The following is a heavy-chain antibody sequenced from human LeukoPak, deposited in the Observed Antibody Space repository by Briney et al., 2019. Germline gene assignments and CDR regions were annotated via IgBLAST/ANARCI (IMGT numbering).Heavy chain of an antibody. CDR2: INPNSGGT. J-gene: IGHJ4*02. V-gene: IGHV1-2*02. CDR3: ARVDSTGYYRGRGPIDY. CDR1: GYTFSGYY. Sequence: PGASVKVSCKASGYTFSGYYIHWVRQAPGQGLEWMGWINPNSGGTNYAQRFQGRVTMTRDTSISTACMDLSGLRPDDTAVYYCARVDSTGYYRGRGPIDYWGQGTLVTVSS. D-gene: IGHD3-22*01.